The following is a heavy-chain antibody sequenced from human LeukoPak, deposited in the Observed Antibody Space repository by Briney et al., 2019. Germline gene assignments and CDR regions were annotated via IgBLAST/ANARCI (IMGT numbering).Heavy chain of an antibody. J-gene: IGHJ4*02. CDR3: ARIYSGYDSDPFDFDY. Sequence: ASVKVSCKASGYTFPGYYMHWVRQAPGQGLEWMGRINPNSGGTNYAQKFQGRVTMTRDTSISTAYMELSRPRSDDTAVYYCARIYSGYDSDPFDFDYWGQGTLVTVSS. CDR2: INPNSGGT. V-gene: IGHV1-2*06. D-gene: IGHD5-12*01. CDR1: GYTFPGYY.